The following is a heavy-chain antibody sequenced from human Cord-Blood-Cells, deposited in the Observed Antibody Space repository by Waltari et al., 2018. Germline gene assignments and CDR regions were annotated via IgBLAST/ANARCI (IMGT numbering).Heavy chain of an antibody. J-gene: IGHJ1*01. CDR3: ARVDYCSGGSCYYFQH. CDR2: INPNSNGT. CDR1: GYPFTGYY. D-gene: IGHD2-15*01. Sequence: QVQLVQSGARVKKPGASLKVSSKASGYPFTGYYFNCVRQAPGQGLEWMGWINPNSNGTNYAQKFQGRVNMTRDTSISTTYMELRRLRSDDTAVYYCARVDYCSGGSCYYFQHWGQGTLVTVSS. V-gene: IGHV1-2*02.